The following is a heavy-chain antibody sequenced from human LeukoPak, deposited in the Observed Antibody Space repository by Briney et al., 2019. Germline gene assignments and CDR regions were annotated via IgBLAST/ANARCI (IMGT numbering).Heavy chain of an antibody. CDR3: AKDVWWSVS. V-gene: IGHV3-30*04. CDR2: ISYDGSNK. J-gene: IGHJ5*02. D-gene: IGHD2-8*02. Sequence: PGRSLRLSCAASGFTFSSYAMHWVRQAPGKGLEWVAVISYDGSNKYYADSVKGRFTISRDNSKNTLYLQINSLRAEDTAIYYCAKDVWWSVSWGQGTLVTVSS. CDR1: GFTFSSYA.